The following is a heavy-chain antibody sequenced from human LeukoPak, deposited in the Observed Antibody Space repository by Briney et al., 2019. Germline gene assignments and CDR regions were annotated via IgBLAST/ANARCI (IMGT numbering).Heavy chain of an antibody. CDR2: ISSSGSII. CDR3: ARGSITIFGVVTL. Sequence: GGSLRLSCTASGFTFSSYAMSWVRQAPGKGLEWVSYISSSGSIIYYADSVKGRFTISRDNAKNSLYLQMNSLRAEDTAVYYCARGSITIFGVVTLWGQGTLVTVSS. CDR1: GFTFSSYA. D-gene: IGHD3-3*01. J-gene: IGHJ4*02. V-gene: IGHV3-48*03.